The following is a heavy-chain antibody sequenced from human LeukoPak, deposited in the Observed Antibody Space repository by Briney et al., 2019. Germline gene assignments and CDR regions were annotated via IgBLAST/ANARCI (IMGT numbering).Heavy chain of an antibody. D-gene: IGHD6-19*01. Sequence: SETLSLTCTVSGGSISSYYWSWIRQPPGKGLEWIGYIYYSGSTNYNPSLRSRVTISVDTSKNQFSLKLSSVTAADTAVYYCARDKGSGWYWFDPWGQGTLVTVSS. CDR3: ARDKGSGWYWFDP. CDR2: IYYSGST. V-gene: IGHV4-59*01. J-gene: IGHJ5*02. CDR1: GGSISSYY.